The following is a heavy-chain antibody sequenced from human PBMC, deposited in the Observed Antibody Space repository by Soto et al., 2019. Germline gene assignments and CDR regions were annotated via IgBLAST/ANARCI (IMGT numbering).Heavy chain of an antibody. Sequence: PWETLSLTCTVSGDSISRYSWSWIRQPPEKGLEWIGNIHYNGNTKYSPSLKSRVTMSVDTSKNHFSLKLISVTTADTAVYYFARETSWSGYFVYWGQGALVTVSS. J-gene: IGHJ4*02. V-gene: IGHV4-59*01. D-gene: IGHD3-3*01. CDR3: ARETSWSGYFVY. CDR1: GDSISRYS. CDR2: IHYNGNT.